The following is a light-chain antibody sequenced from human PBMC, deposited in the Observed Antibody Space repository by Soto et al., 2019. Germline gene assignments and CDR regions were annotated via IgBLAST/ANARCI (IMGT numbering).Light chain of an antibody. CDR3: ASWDDSLNAWV. V-gene: IGLV1-44*01. J-gene: IGLJ3*02. CDR1: SSNIGSNT. CDR2: RNN. Sequence: QSVLTQAPSASGTPGQRVTISCSGSSSNIGSNTVNWYQQLPGTAPKLLIYRNNQRPSGVPDRFSGSKSGTSASLASGGLQSEDEADYYCASWDDSLNAWVFGGGTKLTVL.